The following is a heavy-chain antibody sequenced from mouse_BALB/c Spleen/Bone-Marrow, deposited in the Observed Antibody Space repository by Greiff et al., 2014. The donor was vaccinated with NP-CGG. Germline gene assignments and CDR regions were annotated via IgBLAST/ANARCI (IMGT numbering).Heavy chain of an antibody. CDR3: ARSVYDYENY. J-gene: IGHJ2*01. D-gene: IGHD2-4*01. Sequence: QVQLQQSGPELVKPGASVKISCKASGYAFSSSWMNWVKQRPGQGLEWIGRIYPGDGDTNYNGKFKGKATLTADESSSTAYMQLSSLTSVDSAVYFCARSVYDYENYWGQGTTLTVSS. CDR1: GYAFSSSW. V-gene: IGHV1-82*01. CDR2: IYPGDGDT.